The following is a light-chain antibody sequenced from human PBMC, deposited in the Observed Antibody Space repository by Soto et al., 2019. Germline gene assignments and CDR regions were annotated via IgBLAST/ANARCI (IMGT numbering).Light chain of an antibody. Sequence: EIVTTQPPATPSASPGERATLSCRASQSVRSNLAWYQQKPGQAPRLLIYGASTRATGIPARFSGSGSGTEFTLSIGSLQSEDFAVYYCQQYNDWPPTFGQGTKVDIK. J-gene: IGKJ1*01. V-gene: IGKV3-15*01. CDR2: GAS. CDR3: QQYNDWPPT. CDR1: QSVRSN.